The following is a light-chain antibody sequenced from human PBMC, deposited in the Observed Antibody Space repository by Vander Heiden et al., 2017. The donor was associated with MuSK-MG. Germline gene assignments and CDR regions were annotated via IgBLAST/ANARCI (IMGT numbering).Light chain of an antibody. V-gene: IGKV1-39*01. CDR1: ETIENY. J-gene: IGKJ2*01. Sequence: DVQMTQSPSSLSASVGDRVTITCRASETIENYLNWYQHKPGKAPKLLIYVASRRQSGVPSRFTGSGSGTDFTLTISGLQLDDFATYYCQQSDNTPYTFGQGTMLDIK. CDR2: VAS. CDR3: QQSDNTPYT.